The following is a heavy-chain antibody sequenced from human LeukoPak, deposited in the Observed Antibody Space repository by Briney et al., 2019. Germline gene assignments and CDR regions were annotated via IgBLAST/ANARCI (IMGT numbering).Heavy chain of an antibody. CDR3: VSDRETQEQI. D-gene: IGHD1-26*01. J-gene: IGHJ3*02. CDR2: ISYNGDST. Sequence: PGGSLRLSCSDSGFTFSRHNMHWGRQAPGKGLEYVSAISYNGDSTYYVDSVKGRFTISRDNSKNTLDLQMSSLRPEDTAVYYCVSDRETQEQIWGPGTLVTVSS. V-gene: IGHV3-64D*09. CDR1: GFTFSRHN.